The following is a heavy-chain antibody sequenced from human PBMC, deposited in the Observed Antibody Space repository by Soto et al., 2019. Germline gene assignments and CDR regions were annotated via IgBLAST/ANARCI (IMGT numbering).Heavy chain of an antibody. V-gene: IGHV1-18*01. CDR1: GYTFTSYG. CDR2: ISAYNGNT. D-gene: IGHD3-22*01. CDR3: ARGPYYYDSSGYPAPDY. J-gene: IGHJ4*02. Sequence: ASVKVSCKASGYTFTSYGISWVRQAPGQGLEWMGWISAYNGNTNYAQKLQGRVTMTTDTSTSTAYMELRSLRSDDTAVYYCARGPYYYDSSGYPAPDYWGQGTLVNVSS.